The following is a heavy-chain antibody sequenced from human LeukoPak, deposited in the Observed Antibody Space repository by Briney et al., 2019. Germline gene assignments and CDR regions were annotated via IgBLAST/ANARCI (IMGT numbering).Heavy chain of an antibody. CDR1: GITFRTSI. Sequence: GGSLRLSCAASGITFRTSIMNWVRQSPGKGLEWVSSIRGSSDINYRDSVEGRFTISRDNAKNTLYLEMLSLRAEDTAVYYCATGVLSGRIFDYWGQGTLVTVSS. V-gene: IGHV3-21*01. CDR2: IRGSSDI. J-gene: IGHJ4*02. CDR3: ATGVLSGRIFDY. D-gene: IGHD2-15*01.